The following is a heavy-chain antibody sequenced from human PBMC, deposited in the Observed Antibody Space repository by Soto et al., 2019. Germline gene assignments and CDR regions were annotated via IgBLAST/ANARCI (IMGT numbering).Heavy chain of an antibody. J-gene: IGHJ3*02. D-gene: IGHD4-17*01. CDR2: IYFSGST. V-gene: IGHV4-31*03. Sequence: PSETLSITCTVSVGTISSGGYYWSWILQHPGKGLEWTGYIYFSGSTYYNPSLKSRVTISVDTSKNQFSLKLSSVTAADTAVYYCARDYYDYGSSPCAFDIWGQGTMVTVSS. CDR3: ARDYYDYGSSPCAFDI. CDR1: VGTISSGGYY.